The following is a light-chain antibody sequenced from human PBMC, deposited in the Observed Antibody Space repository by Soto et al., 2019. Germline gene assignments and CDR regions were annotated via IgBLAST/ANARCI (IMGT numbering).Light chain of an antibody. Sequence: DIQMTQSPSSLSASVGDRVTITCQGSQKIDNYLNWYQQKPGKAPKLLIYDASKLETGVPSRFSGGGSGTDFTLTITNLQPEDFATYYCQHYDNLPLTFGGGT. J-gene: IGKJ4*01. CDR2: DAS. V-gene: IGKV1-33*01. CDR1: QKIDNY. CDR3: QHYDNLPLT.